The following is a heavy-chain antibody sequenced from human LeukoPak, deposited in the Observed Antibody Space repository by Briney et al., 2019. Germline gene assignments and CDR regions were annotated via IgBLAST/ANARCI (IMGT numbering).Heavy chain of an antibody. CDR3: ARETSSRFFDY. CDR1: GFTFNNYG. CDR2: ISGSGDST. V-gene: IGHV3-23*01. J-gene: IGHJ4*02. Sequence: GGSLRLSCSASGFTFNNYGMSWVRQAPGKGLEWVSSISGSGDSTYYADSVKGRFTISRDNSENTLFLQMNSLRAEDTAIYYCARETSSRFFDYWGQGTLLTVSS.